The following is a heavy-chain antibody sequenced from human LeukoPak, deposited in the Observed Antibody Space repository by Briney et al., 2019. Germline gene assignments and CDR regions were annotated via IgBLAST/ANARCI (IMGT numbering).Heavy chain of an antibody. CDR2: IYYSGST. CDR3: ARRRTIFGVVITFDY. V-gene: IGHV4-39*01. D-gene: IGHD3-3*01. J-gene: IGHJ4*02. CDR1: GGSISSSSYY. Sequence: NPSETLSLTCTVSGGSISSSSYYWGWIRQPPGKGLERIGSIYYSGSTYYNPSLKSRVTISVDTSKNQFSLKLSSVTAADTAVYYCARRRTIFGVVITFDYWGQGTLVTVSS.